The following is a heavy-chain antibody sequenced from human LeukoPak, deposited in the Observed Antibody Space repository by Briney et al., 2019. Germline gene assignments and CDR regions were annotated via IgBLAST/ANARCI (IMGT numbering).Heavy chain of an antibody. Sequence: SETLSLTCTVSGGSISSSSYYWGWIRQPPGKGLEWIGEINHSGSTNYNPSLKSRVTISVDTSKNQFSLKLSSVTAADTAVYYCARGGTTGFYYYYGMDVWGQGTTVTVSS. CDR2: INHSGST. V-gene: IGHV4-39*07. D-gene: IGHD1-14*01. CDR1: GGSISSSSYY. CDR3: ARGGTTGFYYYYGMDV. J-gene: IGHJ6*02.